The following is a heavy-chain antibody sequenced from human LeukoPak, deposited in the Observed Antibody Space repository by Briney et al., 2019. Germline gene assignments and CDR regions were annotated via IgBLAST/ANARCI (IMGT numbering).Heavy chain of an antibody. Sequence: SETLSLTCTVSGYSISSGYYWGWIRQPPGKGLEWIGEINHSGSTNYNPSLKSRVTISVDTSKNQFSLKLSSVTAADTAVYYCAREVNYYGSGSYYNTIDYWGQGTLVTVSS. V-gene: IGHV4-38-2*02. D-gene: IGHD3-10*01. CDR2: INHSGST. CDR3: AREVNYYGSGSYYNTIDY. J-gene: IGHJ4*02. CDR1: GYSISSGYY.